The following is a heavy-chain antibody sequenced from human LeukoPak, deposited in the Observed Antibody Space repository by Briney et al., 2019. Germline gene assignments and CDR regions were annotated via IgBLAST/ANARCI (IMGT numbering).Heavy chain of an antibody. J-gene: IGHJ4*02. Sequence: GGSLRLSCAASGFTFSSYWMSWVRQAPGKGLEWVANIKQDGSEKYYVDSVKGRFTISRDNAKNSLYLQMNSLKTEDTAVYYCTTHRGEWVVDFRGQGSLVTVSS. CDR1: GFTFSSYW. V-gene: IGHV3-7*05. D-gene: IGHD3-16*01. CDR3: TTHRGEWVVDF. CDR2: IKQDGSEK.